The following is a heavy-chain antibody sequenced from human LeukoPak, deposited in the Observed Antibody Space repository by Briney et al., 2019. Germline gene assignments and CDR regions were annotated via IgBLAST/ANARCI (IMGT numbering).Heavy chain of an antibody. CDR2: ISGSGGST. J-gene: IGHJ4*02. Sequence: GGSLRLSCAASGFTFSSYAMSWVRQAPGKGLEWVSAISGSGGSTYYADSVKGRFTISRDNFKNTLYLQMNSLRAEDTAVYYCAKWGSYSSSPITRGGVDYWGQGTLVTVSS. CDR3: AKWGSYSSSPITRGGVDY. V-gene: IGHV3-23*01. CDR1: GFTFSSYA. D-gene: IGHD6-6*01.